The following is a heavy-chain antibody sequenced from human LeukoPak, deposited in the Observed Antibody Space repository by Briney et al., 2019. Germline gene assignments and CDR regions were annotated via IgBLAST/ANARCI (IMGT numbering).Heavy chain of an antibody. J-gene: IGHJ4*02. V-gene: IGHV4-61*08. CDR3: VRDRELTY. CDR2: IYNSGST. Sequence: SETLSLTCTVSGGSVSSGDYWWSWLRQPPGKGLEWIGYIYNSGSTIYNPSLRSRVTISVDTSKNQFSLKLNSVTAADTAVYYCVRDRELTYWSQGTLVTVSS. D-gene: IGHD1-26*01. CDR1: GGSVSSGDYW.